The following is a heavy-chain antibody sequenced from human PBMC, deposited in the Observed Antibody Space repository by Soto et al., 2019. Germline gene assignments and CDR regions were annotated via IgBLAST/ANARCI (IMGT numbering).Heavy chain of an antibody. Sequence: ESGGGLVQPGGSLRLSCAASGFTFSSYAMHWVRQAPGKGLEYVSAISSNGGSTYYANSVKGRFTISRDNSKNTLYLQMGSLSAEDMAVYYCARARGIAVAGKPIDYWGQGTLVTVSS. CDR1: GFTFSSYA. J-gene: IGHJ4*02. CDR2: ISSNGGST. D-gene: IGHD6-19*01. CDR3: ARARGIAVAGKPIDY. V-gene: IGHV3-64*01.